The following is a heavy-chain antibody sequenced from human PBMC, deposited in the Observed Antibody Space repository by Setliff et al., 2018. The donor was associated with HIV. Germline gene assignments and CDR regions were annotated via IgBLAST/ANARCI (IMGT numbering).Heavy chain of an antibody. V-gene: IGHV3-74*01. CDR3: ARDQVANYYGSGIDY. D-gene: IGHD3-10*01. J-gene: IGHJ4*02. CDR1: GFPFSSYW. CDR2: INSDGSST. Sequence: GGSLRLSCAASGFPFSSYWMHWVRQAPGKGLVWVSRINSDGSSTSYADSVKGRFTISRDNSKNTLYLQMNSLRAEDTAVYYCARDQVANYYGSGIDYWGQGTLVTVSS.